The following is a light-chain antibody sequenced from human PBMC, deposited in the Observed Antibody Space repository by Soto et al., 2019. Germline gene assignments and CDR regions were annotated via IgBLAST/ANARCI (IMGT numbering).Light chain of an antibody. CDR1: SSDVGGYNY. J-gene: IGLJ2*01. CDR2: DVS. CDR3: SSSTSSSPVV. V-gene: IGLV2-14*01. Sequence: QSALTQPASVSGSPGQSITISCTGTSSDVGGYNYVSWYQQHPGKAPKLMIYDVSNRPSGVSNRFAGSKSGNTASLTISGLQAEEEADYYCSSSTSSSPVVFGGGTKLTVL.